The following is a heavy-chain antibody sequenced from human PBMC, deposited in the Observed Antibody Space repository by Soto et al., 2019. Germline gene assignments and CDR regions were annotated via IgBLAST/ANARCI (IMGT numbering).Heavy chain of an antibody. D-gene: IGHD2-15*01. J-gene: IGHJ6*02. Sequence: QVQLVQSGAEVKKPGSSVKVSCKASGGSFNNYAISWVRQAPGQGLEWMGGIIPVFGTPNYAQKFQGRVTITADESTSTAYMELSSLRSEDTAVYYCARVSEYCSGGSCGMDVWGQGTTVTVSS. V-gene: IGHV1-69*01. CDR3: ARVSEYCSGGSCGMDV. CDR1: GGSFNNYA. CDR2: IIPVFGTP.